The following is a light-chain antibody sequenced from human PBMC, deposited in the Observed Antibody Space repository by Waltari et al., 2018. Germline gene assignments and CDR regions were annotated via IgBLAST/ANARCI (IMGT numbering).Light chain of an antibody. CDR1: SSDIGGYYS. CDR2: DVS. J-gene: IGLJ2*01. V-gene: IGLV2-14*03. Sequence: QSALTQPASVSGSPGQSITISSTGSSSDIGGYYSVSWYQQSPGRDPKLLIYDVSIRPSGVSDRFSGSKSANTASLTIYGLQAEDEADYYCSSYTTSRTLAVFGGGTKLTVL. CDR3: SSYTTSRTLAV.